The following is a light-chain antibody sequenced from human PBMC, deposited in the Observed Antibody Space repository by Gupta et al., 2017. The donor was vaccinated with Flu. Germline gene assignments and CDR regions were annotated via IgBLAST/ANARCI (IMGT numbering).Light chain of an antibody. CDR1: ASNIGTNS. CDR3: ATWDDSRNGWL. CDR2: SIY. Sequence: HSVVTQPPSASGTPGPRVTISWFGRASNIGTNSVNWYQPRPGTAPKLLIFSIYQRHSGVPDRFSGSKSGTSASLAISGLQSGDEGSYYCATWDDSRNGWLFGGGTKRTVL. J-gene: IGLJ3*02. V-gene: IGLV1-44*01.